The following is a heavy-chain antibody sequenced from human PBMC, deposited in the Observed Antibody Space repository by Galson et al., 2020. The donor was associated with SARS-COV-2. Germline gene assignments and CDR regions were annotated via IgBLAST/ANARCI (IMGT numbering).Heavy chain of an antibody. CDR2: ISHDGSNK. Sequence: GGSLRLSCAASGFTFSSYAMHWVRQAPPKGLEWVAVISHDGSNKYYADSVKGRFTISRDNSKNTLYLQMNSLRAEDTAVYYCARGSYDSSGYYELAFDIWGQGTMVTVSS. D-gene: IGHD3-22*01. V-gene: IGHV3-30*01. CDR3: ARGSYDSSGYYELAFDI. CDR1: GFTFSSYA. J-gene: IGHJ3*02.